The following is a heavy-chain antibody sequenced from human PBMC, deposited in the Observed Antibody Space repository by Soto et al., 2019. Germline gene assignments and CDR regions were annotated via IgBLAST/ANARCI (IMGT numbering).Heavy chain of an antibody. J-gene: IGHJ4*02. V-gene: IGHV4-59*12. CDR1: GGSISSYC. CDR2: IYYSGST. D-gene: IGHD3-22*01. Sequence: SETLSLTCTVSGGSISSYCWSWIRQPPGKGLEWIGYIYYSGSTNYNPSLKSRVTISVDKSKNQFSLKLSSVTAADTAVYYCANYDSSGYYLRPGYWGQGTLVTVSS. CDR3: ANYDSSGYYLRPGY.